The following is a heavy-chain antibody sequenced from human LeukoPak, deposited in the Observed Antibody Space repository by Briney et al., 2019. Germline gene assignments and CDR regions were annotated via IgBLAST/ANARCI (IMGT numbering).Heavy chain of an antibody. J-gene: IGHJ4*02. D-gene: IGHD3-22*01. V-gene: IGHV3-23*01. CDR2: ITGSGATT. CDR1: GFTFNTYG. CDR3: AKRGFYYDSSGYYYFDF. Sequence: GGSLRLSCAASGFTFNTYGMSWVRQAPGKGLEWVSTITGSGATTYYADSVKGRFTISRDNSKNTLYLQMNSLRAEDTAVFYCAKRGFYYDSSGYYYFDFWGQGTLVTVSS.